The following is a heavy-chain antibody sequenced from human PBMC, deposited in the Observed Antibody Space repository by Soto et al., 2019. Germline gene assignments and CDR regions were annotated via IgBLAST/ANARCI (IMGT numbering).Heavy chain of an antibody. J-gene: IGHJ6*02. CDR3: ARLWQQLGMDV. CDR1: GYTFTGYY. D-gene: IGHD6-13*01. CDR2: INANSGGT. Sequence: GASVKVSCKASGYTFTGYYMHWVRQAPGQGLEWMEWINANSGGTNYAQKLQGRVTMTTDTSTSTAYMELSSLRSDDTAVYYCARLWQQLGMDVWGQGTTVTVSS. V-gene: IGHV1-2*02.